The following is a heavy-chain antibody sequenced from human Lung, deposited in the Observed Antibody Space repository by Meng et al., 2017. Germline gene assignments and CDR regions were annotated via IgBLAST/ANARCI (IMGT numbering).Heavy chain of an antibody. CDR1: GYTFTTYS. Sequence: ASVKVSCKASGYTFTTYSMHWVRQAPGQGFEWMGIIKPSGGSTTYAQKFQGRVTMTSDTSTSTVYLDLSSLRSDDTAVYYCARDRWLDSRTYGNDYWGQGTLVTVSS. V-gene: IGHV1-46*01. CDR2: IKPSGGST. J-gene: IGHJ4*02. D-gene: IGHD1-26*01. CDR3: ARDRWLDSRTYGNDY.